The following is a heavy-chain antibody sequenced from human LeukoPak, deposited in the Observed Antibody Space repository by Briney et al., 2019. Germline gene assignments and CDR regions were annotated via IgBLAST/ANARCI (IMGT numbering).Heavy chain of an antibody. CDR2: IYSSGST. Sequence: PSETLSLTCTVPGGSISSSSYYWGWIRQPPGKGLEWIGSIYSSGSTYYNPSLKSRGTISVDTSKNQFSLKVSSVTAADTAVYYCASDPVAVAGTSGANYWGQGILVTVSS. J-gene: IGHJ4*02. CDR1: GGSISSSSYY. D-gene: IGHD6-19*01. CDR3: ASDPVAVAGTSGANY. V-gene: IGHV4-39*01.